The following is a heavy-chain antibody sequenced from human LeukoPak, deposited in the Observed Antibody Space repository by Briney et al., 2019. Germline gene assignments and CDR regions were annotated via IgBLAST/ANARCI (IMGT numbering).Heavy chain of an antibody. CDR2: IYYSGST. CDR3: ARLHYYGSGSYYHFDY. J-gene: IGHJ4*02. Sequence: PSETLSLTCTVSVGSISSSSYYWGWIRQPPGKGLEWIGSIYYSGSTYYNPSLKSRVTISVDTSKNQFSLKLSSVTAADTAVYYCARLHYYGSGSYYHFDYWGQGTLVTVSS. D-gene: IGHD3-10*01. CDR1: VGSISSSSYY. V-gene: IGHV4-39*01.